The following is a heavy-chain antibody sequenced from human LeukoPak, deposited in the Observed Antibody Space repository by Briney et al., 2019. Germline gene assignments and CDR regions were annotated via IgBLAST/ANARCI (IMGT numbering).Heavy chain of an antibody. CDR1: GGSFSGYY. CDR3: ARTIVGATPAYYFDY. D-gene: IGHD1-26*01. CDR2: INHSGST. V-gene: IGHV4-34*01. Sequence: SETLSLTCAVYGGSFSGYYWSWIRQPPGKGLEWIGEINHSGSTNYNPSLKSRVTMSVDTSKNQFSLKLSSVTAADTAVYYCARTIVGATPAYYFDYWGQGTLVTVSS. J-gene: IGHJ4*02.